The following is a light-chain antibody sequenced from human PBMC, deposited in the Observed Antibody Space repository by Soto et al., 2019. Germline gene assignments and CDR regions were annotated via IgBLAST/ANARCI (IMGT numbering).Light chain of an antibody. V-gene: IGLV2-23*02. CDR1: SSDVGSYNL. CDR3: CSYAGSRYYV. CDR2: EVS. Sequence: QCALTQPASVSGSPGRAISISCTGTSSDVGSYNLVSWYQQHPGKAPKLMIYEVSKRPSGVSNRFSGSKSGNTASLTISGLQAEDEADYYCCSYAGSRYYVFGTGTKVTVL. J-gene: IGLJ1*01.